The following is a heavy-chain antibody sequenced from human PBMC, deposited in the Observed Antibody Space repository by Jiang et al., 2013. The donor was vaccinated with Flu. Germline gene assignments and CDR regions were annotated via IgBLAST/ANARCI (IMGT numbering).Heavy chain of an antibody. J-gene: IGHJ4*02. Sequence: GPGLVKPSETLSLTCTVSGGTISSSSDYWGWIRQSPGKGPEWIGNTYYGGTTYYNPSLKSRVTISIDTSKNQFSLKLSSVTAADTAVYFCAGTRFSNFDYWGQGILVTVSS. CDR1: GGTISSSSDY. CDR2: TYYGGTT. CDR3: AGTRFSNFDY. V-gene: IGHV4-39*01.